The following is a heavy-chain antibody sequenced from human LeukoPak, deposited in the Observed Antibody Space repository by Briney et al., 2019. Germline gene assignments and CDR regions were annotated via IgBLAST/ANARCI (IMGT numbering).Heavy chain of an antibody. CDR2: IYYSGST. Sequence: SETLSLTCTVSGGSISSYYWRWIRQPPVKELEWIGYIYYSGSTNYNPSLKSRVTISVDTSKNQFSLKLSSVTAADTAVYYCARHLYYYYMDVWGKGTTVTVSS. J-gene: IGHJ6*03. CDR1: GGSISSYY. CDR3: ARHLYYYYMDV. V-gene: IGHV4-59*08.